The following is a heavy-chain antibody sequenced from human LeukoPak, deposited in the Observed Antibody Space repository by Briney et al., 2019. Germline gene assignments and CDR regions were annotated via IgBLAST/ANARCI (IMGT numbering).Heavy chain of an antibody. CDR1: GGSISSYY. V-gene: IGHV4-59*01. J-gene: IGHJ5*02. CDR2: TYYSGST. CDR3: ARRSAAAGTFWFDP. Sequence: SETLSLTCTVSGGSISSYYWSWIRQPPGKGLEWSGYTYYSGSTNYNPSLKSRVTISVDTSKNQFSLKLSSVTAADTAVYYCARRSAAAGTFWFDPWGQGTLVTVSS. D-gene: IGHD6-13*01.